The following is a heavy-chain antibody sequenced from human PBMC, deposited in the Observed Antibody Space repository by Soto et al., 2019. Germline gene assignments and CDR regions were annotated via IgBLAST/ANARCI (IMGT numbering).Heavy chain of an antibody. CDR1: GFTVSSNY. CDR3: SRGPTGWYGFDY. V-gene: IGHV3-74*01. CDR2: IYRDGSST. D-gene: IGHD6-19*01. Sequence: PGGSLRLSCAASGFTVSSNYMSWVRQAPGKGLEWVSVIYRDGSSTNYADSAKGRFTISRDNAENTLFLQMNSLTVDDTAVYYCSRGPTGWYGFDYWGQGTLVTVPS. J-gene: IGHJ4*02.